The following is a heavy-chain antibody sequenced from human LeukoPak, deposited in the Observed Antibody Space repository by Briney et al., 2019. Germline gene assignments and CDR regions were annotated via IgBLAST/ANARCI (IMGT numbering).Heavy chain of an antibody. Sequence: VASVKVSCTASGGTFSSYAISWVRQAPGQGLEWMGGIIPIFGTANYAQKFQGRVTITADESTSTAYMELSSLRSEDTAVYYCARAPAQEMATIVYWGQGTLVTVSS. D-gene: IGHD5-24*01. CDR2: IIPIFGTA. CDR3: ARAPAQEMATIVY. V-gene: IGHV1-69*13. CDR1: GGTFSSYA. J-gene: IGHJ4*02.